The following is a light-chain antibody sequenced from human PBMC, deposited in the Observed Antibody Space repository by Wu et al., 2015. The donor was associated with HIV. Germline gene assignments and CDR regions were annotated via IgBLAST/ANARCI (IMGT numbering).Light chain of an antibody. CDR1: HNVTNF. Sequence: EIVLTQSPATLSLSPGERATLSCRASHNVTNFLAWYQQKPGQAPRLLIFDSSNRATGIPVRFRGSGSGTDFTLTISSLRPEDFAVYYCQQRSNWPPLTFGGGTKVEIK. J-gene: IGKJ4*01. CDR2: DSS. V-gene: IGKV3-11*01. CDR3: QQRSNWPPLT.